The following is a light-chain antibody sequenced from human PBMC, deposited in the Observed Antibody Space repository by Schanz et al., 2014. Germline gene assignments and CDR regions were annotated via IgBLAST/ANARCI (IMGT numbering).Light chain of an antibody. J-gene: IGKJ1*01. Sequence: DIQMTQSPSTLSASIGDRVTITCRASQSVVRWLAWYQQKPGKAPKLLIQKASILESGVPSRFSGSGSGTEFTLTISSLQPDDSATYYCQHYDRYSGTFGQGTKVEFK. V-gene: IGKV1-5*03. CDR3: QHYDRYSGT. CDR2: KAS. CDR1: QSVVRW.